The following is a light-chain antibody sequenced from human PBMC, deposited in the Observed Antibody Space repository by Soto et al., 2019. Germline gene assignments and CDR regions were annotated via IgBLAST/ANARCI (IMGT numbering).Light chain of an antibody. Sequence: EIVLTQSPATLSVSPGERATLSCRASRTVSTNLAWYQQKPGQAPRLLIYYTSTRATGIPARFSDSGSGKEFTLTISSLQSEDFAVYYCQQYNNWPPGATFGPGTKVEIK. CDR1: RTVSTN. CDR3: QQYNNWPPGAT. CDR2: YTS. J-gene: IGKJ3*01. V-gene: IGKV3-15*01.